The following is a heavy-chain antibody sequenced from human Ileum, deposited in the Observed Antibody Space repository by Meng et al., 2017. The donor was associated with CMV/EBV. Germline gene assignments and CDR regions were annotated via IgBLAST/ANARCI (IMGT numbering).Heavy chain of an antibody. CDR2: INSDGSTT. V-gene: IGHV3-74*01. CDR1: GFTFSSYW. J-gene: IGHJ4*02. Sequence: LSWAASGFTFSSYWMHWVRQAPGKGLVWVSRINSDGSTTTYADSVKGRFTISRDNAKNTLYLQMDSLRAEDTAVYYCARSWSGYSLGYWGQGTLVTVSS. D-gene: IGHD3-3*01. CDR3: ARSWSGYSLGY.